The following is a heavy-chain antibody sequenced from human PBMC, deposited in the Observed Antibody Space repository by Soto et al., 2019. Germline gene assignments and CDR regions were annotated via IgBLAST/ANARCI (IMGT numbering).Heavy chain of an antibody. CDR2: ISYDGSNK. J-gene: IGHJ1*01. V-gene: IGHV3-30-3*01. Sequence: GGSRILSCAASGFTFSRYAMHWVRQAPGKGLEWVAVISYDGSNKYYADSVKGRFTISRDNSKNTLYLQMNSLRAEDTAVFYCARGHFGGDIEGSTEYFQHWGQGTLVTVSS. D-gene: IGHD3-3*01. CDR1: GFTFSRYA. CDR3: ARGHFGGDIEGSTEYFQH.